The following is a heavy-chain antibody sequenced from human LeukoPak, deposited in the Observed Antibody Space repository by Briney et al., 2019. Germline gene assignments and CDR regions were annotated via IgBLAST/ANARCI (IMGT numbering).Heavy chain of an antibody. CDR3: ARVGSSWYGFTFDY. D-gene: IGHD6-13*01. V-gene: IGHV1-8*01. CDR2: MNPNSGNT. CDR1: GYTFTSYD. J-gene: IGHJ4*02. Sequence: VASVKVSCKASGYTFTSYDINWVRQATGQGLEWMGWMNPNSGNTGYAQKFQGRVTMTRNTSISTAYMELSSLRSEDTAVYYCARVGSSWYGFTFDYWGQGTLVTVSS.